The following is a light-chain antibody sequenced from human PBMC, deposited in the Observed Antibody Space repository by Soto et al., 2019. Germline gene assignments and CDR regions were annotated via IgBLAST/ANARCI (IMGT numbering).Light chain of an antibody. J-gene: IGLJ1*01. V-gene: IGLV2-14*03. CDR1: SSDVGGYNY. CDR3: SSYTSSSTYV. Sequence: QSVLTQPASVSGSPGQSITISCTGTSSDVGGYNYVSWYQHHPGKAPTLMIHDVSDRPSGVSNRFSGSKSGNTASLTISGLQAEDEADNYCSSYTSSSTYVFGTGTKVPV. CDR2: DVS.